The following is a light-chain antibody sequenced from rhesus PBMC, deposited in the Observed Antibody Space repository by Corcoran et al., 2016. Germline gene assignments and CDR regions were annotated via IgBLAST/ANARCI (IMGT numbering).Light chain of an antibody. V-gene: IGKV1S12*01. J-gene: IGKJ4*01. CDR1: QNIYSN. CDR3: QLYYDNPLT. CDR2: AAS. Sequence: DIQMTQSPSALSASVGDRVTISCRASQNIYSNLAWYQQKPGKAPNLLIYAASRLQTGIPSRFSVSGFGTDFTLTISSLQPEDSAAYYCQLYYDNPLTFGGGTEVELK.